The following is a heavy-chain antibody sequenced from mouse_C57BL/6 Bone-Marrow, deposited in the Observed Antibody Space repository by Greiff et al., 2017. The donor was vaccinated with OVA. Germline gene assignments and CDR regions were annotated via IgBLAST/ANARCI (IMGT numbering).Heavy chain of an antibody. D-gene: IGHD3-3*01. CDR3: ARGCDY. CDR1: GYAFSSSW. Sequence: VKLMESGPELVKPGASVKISCKASGYAFSSSWMNWVKQRPGKGLEWIGRIYPGDGDTNYNGKFKGKATLTADKSSSTAYMQLSSLTSEDSAVYFCARGCDYWGQGTTLTVSS. CDR2: IYPGDGDT. J-gene: IGHJ2*01. V-gene: IGHV1-82*01.